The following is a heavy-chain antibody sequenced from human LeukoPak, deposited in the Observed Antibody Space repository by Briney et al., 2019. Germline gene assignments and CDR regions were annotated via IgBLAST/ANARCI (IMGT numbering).Heavy chain of an antibody. D-gene: IGHD4-17*01. CDR1: GFTFSDYD. J-gene: IGHJ4*02. CDR2: IGTVGDT. CDR3: AKRRTTVITMDYFDY. Sequence: GGSLRLSCAASGFTFSDYDMHWVRQVTGRGLEWVSTIGTVGDTYYRDSVKGRFTISRENANNSLYLQMNSLRGGDTAVYYCAKRRTTVITMDYFDYWGQGTLVTVSS. V-gene: IGHV3-13*01.